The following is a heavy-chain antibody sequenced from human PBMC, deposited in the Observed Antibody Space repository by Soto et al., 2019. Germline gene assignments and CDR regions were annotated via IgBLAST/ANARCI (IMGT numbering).Heavy chain of an antibody. CDR2: ILVDGRT. D-gene: IGHD2-8*02. V-gene: IGHV3-23*01. CDR3: AKATATGGGAFDI. J-gene: IGHJ3*02. CDR1: GFICSSYD. Sequence: EVQMLESGGGLAQPGGSLRLSCAASGFICSSYDMSWVRQAPGKGLEWVSTILVDGRTFYVDSVKGRFTISRDNSNNTVYLQMNSLTAGDTALYYCAKATATGGGAFDICGQGTMVTVSS.